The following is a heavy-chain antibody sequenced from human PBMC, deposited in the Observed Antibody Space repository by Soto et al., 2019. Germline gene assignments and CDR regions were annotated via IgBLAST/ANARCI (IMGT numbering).Heavy chain of an antibody. V-gene: IGHV3-33*01. Sequence: QVQLVESGGGVVQPGRSLRLSCAASGFTFSSYGMHWVRQAPGKGLEWVAVIWYDGSNKYYADSVKGRFTISRDNSKNTLYLQMNSLRAEDTAVYCCARVLDYSNYYYYYGMDVWGHGTTVTVSS. D-gene: IGHD4-4*01. J-gene: IGHJ6*02. CDR2: IWYDGSNK. CDR1: GFTFSSYG. CDR3: ARVLDYSNYYYYYGMDV.